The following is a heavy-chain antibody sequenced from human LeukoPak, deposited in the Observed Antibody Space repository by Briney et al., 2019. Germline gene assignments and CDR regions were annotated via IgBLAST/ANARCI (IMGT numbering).Heavy chain of an antibody. J-gene: IGHJ6*02. CDR2: INAGNGDT. CDR1: RYTFSNDA. D-gene: IGHD3-10*01. V-gene: IGHV1-3*01. CDR3: ARDPGSRSYWSNSGMDV. Sequence: ASVKVSCKASRYTFSNDAMHWVRQAPGQRLEWMGWINAGNGDTKYSQNSQGRVTITRDTSASTTYMELSSLRSEDTAVYYCARDPGSRSYWSNSGMDVWGQGTTVTVSS.